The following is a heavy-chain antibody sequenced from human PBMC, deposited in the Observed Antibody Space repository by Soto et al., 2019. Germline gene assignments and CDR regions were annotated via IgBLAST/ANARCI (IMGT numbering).Heavy chain of an antibody. CDR1: GFPFSAYG. CDR3: ATAFPMGAPYYFDY. J-gene: IGHJ4*02. D-gene: IGHD3-16*01. CDR2: ISYATFNK. V-gene: IGHV3-30*03. Sequence: QVQLVESGGRVVQPGRSLSLSCAVSGFPFSAYGMHWVRQAPGRGLEWVAFISYATFNKFYGDSLKGRFTISRDNSKNTLYLQMDSLRVEDTAIYYCATAFPMGAPYYFDYWGQGTLVTVSS.